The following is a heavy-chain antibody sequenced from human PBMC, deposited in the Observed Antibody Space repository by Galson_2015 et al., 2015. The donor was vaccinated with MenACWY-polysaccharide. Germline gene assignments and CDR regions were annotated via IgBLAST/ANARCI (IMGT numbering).Heavy chain of an antibody. D-gene: IGHD5-12*01. J-gene: IGHJ4*02. Sequence: SLRLSCAGSGFTYSSYWMHWVRQAPGKGLVWVSRIKSDGSSTNYADSVKGRFTISRDNAKNTLYLQMDSLRAEDTALYYCARGYSAYDWGQGTLVTVSA. CDR3: ARGYSAYD. V-gene: IGHV3-74*01. CDR2: IKSDGSST. CDR1: GFTYSSYW.